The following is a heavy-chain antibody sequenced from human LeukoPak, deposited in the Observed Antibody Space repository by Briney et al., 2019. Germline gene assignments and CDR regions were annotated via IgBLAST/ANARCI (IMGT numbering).Heavy chain of an antibody. D-gene: IGHD3-9*01. J-gene: IGHJ6*02. Sequence: TGGSLRLSCAASGFTFSSYSMNWVRQAPGKGLEWVSSLSGGGSYIYYTDSVKGRFTISRDNAKNTLYLQMNRLRAEDTAVYYCARASANCGILSGYYHYSGMDVWGQGTTVTVS. CDR2: LSGGGSYI. V-gene: IGHV3-21*01. CDR1: GFTFSSYS. CDR3: ARASANCGILSGYYHYSGMDV.